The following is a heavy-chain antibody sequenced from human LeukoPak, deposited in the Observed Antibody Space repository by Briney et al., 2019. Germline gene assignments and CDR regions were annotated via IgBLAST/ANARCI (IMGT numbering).Heavy chain of an antibody. CDR3: TRGVWD. CDR2: VSSGGDT. D-gene: IGHD1-26*01. Sequence: GGSLRLSCAASGFTVSSNYMNWVRQAPGKGLEWVSVVSSGGDTYYADSGRGRFVISRDHSKNTLYLQMNGLRAEDTAVYYCTRGVWDWGQGTLVTVSS. V-gene: IGHV3-53*01. J-gene: IGHJ4*02. CDR1: GFTVSSNY.